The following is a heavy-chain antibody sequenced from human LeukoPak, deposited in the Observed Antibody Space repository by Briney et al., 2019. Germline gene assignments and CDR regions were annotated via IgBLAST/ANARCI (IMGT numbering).Heavy chain of an antibody. CDR3: ARGHDYANYMDV. Sequence: GGSLRLSCAASGFTFSTYSMDWVRQAPGKGLEWVSSISSSSSYIYYADSVKGRFTISKDNAKNSLYLQMSSLRAEDTAVYYCARGHDYANYMDVWGKGTTVTVSS. D-gene: IGHD4-17*01. CDR1: GFTFSTYS. J-gene: IGHJ6*03. CDR2: ISSSSSYI. V-gene: IGHV3-21*01.